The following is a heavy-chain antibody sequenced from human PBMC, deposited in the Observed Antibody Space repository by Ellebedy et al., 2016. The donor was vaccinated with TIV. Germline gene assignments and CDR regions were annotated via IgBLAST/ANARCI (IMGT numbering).Heavy chain of an antibody. CDR1: GYTFTGYY. CDR2: INPNSGGT. CDR3: ARERNCGGDCWGLERSDAFDI. V-gene: IGHV1-2*04. Sequence: ASVKVSCXASGYTFTGYYMHWVRQAPGQGLEWMGWINPNSGGTNYAQKFQGWVTMTRDTSISTAYMELSRLRSDDTAVYYCARERNCGGDCWGLERSDAFDIWGQGTMVTVSS. J-gene: IGHJ3*02. D-gene: IGHD2-21*02.